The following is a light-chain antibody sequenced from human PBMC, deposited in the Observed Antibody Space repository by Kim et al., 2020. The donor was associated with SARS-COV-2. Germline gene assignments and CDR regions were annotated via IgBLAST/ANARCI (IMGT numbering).Light chain of an antibody. CDR3: HQYGTSPYT. CDR2: GAT. Sequence: SSAPGDRATLSCRASQSISGSLSWYQQKSGQAPRVLIYGATYRATGIPDRFSGSGSGTDFTLTVSRLEPEDFAVYYCHQYGTSPYTFGQGTKLEI. CDR1: QSISGS. J-gene: IGKJ2*01. V-gene: IGKV3-20*01.